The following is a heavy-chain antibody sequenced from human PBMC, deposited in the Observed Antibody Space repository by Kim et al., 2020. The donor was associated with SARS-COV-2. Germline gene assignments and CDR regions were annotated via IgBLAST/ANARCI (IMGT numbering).Heavy chain of an antibody. CDR3: ARGQYSSSWRKRGYFDY. D-gene: IGHD6-13*01. J-gene: IGHJ4*02. Sequence: FQGRVTITADESTSTAYMELSSLRSEDTAVYYCARGQYSSSWRKRGYFDYWGQGTLVTVSS. V-gene: IGHV1-69*01.